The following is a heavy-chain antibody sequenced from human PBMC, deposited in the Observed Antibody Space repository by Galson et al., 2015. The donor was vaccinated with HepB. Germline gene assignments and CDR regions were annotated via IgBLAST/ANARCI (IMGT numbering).Heavy chain of an antibody. Sequence: SVKVSCKASGGTFRSYAISWVRQAPGQGLEWMGGIIPIFETTNQATSTQNFQGRVTFTADESTTTAYMELSSLRSEDTAVYYCARGTPNFYDSSGHYSRPHEFYFDLWGRGTLVTVSS. CDR3: ARGTPNFYDSSGHYSRPHEFYFDL. J-gene: IGHJ4*02. CDR1: GGTFRSYA. V-gene: IGHV1-69*13. CDR2: IIPIFETTNQA. D-gene: IGHD3-22*01.